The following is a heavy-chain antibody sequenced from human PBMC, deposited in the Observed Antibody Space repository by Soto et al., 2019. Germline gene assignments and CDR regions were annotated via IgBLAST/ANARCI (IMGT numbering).Heavy chain of an antibody. CDR3: AYRQEYRNSWNSGWFDP. V-gene: IGHV2-5*02. Sequence: QITLKESGPTLVIPTQTLTLTCTFSGFSLSTSGVGVGWIRQPPGKALEWLALIYWDDDKRYNPSLKTRLTITKDTSKNQVVLTMTNTDPVDTATYYCAYRQEYRNSWNSGWFDPWGQGTLVTVSS. CDR2: IYWDDDK. CDR1: GFSLSTSGVG. D-gene: IGHD6-13*01. J-gene: IGHJ5*02.